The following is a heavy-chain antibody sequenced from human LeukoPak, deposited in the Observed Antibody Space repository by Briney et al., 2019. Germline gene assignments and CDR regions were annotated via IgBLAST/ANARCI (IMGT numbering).Heavy chain of an antibody. CDR1: GGSVSSYF. V-gene: IGHV4-59*02. J-gene: IGHJ4*02. D-gene: IGHD1-26*01. CDR2: MYYSGST. Sequence: SETLSLTCTVPGGSVSSYFWSWIRQPPGKGLEWIGYMYYSGSTNYNPSLKSRVTISIDTSKNQFSLQLSSVTAADTAAYYCARLDNGRGAFDYWGQGTLVTVSS. CDR3: ARLDNGRGAFDY.